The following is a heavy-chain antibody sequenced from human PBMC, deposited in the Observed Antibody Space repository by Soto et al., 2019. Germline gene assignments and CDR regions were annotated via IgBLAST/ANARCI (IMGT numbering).Heavy chain of an antibody. CDR1: GFTFSSYW. CDR2: IKQDGSEK. J-gene: IGHJ4*02. Sequence: GGSLRLSCAASGFTFSSYWMSWVRQAPGKGLEWVANIKQDGSEKYYVDSVKGRFTISRDNAKNSLYLQMNSLRAEDTAVYYCAREGDNYDFWSGYMYYFDYWGQGTLVTVSS. D-gene: IGHD3-3*01. V-gene: IGHV3-7*03. CDR3: AREGDNYDFWSGYMYYFDY.